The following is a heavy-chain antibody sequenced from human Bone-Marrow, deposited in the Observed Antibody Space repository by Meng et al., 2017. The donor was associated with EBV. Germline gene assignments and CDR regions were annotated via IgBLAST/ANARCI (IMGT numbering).Heavy chain of an antibody. D-gene: IGHD1-26*01. CDR2: IYYNGNT. CDR3: ASTSGNLNYSDY. Sequence: QVPLQESGAGLVKTSETLSLTCTVSGASVSSGSYYWNWIRQPPGKGLEWIGYIYYNGNTNYNPSLKSRVTISVDTSKNQFSLKLSSVTAADTAVYYCASTSGNLNYSDYWGQGTLVTVSS. V-gene: IGHV4-61*01. CDR1: GASVSSGSYY. J-gene: IGHJ4*02.